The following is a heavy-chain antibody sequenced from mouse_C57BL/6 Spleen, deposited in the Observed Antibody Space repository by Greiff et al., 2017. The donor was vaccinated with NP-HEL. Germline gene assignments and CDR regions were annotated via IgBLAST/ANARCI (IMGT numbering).Heavy chain of an antibody. J-gene: IGHJ1*03. CDR1: GYTFTSYW. D-gene: IGHD1-1*01. CDR2: IDPSDSET. CDR3: ARGGNYYGSSSVYFDV. Sequence: QVQLQQSGAELVRPGSSVKLSCKASGYTFTSYWMHWVKQRPIQGLEWIGNIDPSDSETHYNQKFKDKATLTVDKSSSTAYMQLSSLTSEDSAVYYCARGGNYYGSSSVYFDVWGTGTTVTVSS. V-gene: IGHV1-52*01.